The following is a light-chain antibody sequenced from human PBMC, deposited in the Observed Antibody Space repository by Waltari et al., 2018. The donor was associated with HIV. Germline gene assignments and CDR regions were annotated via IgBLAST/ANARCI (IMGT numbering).Light chain of an antibody. Sequence: QPALPQPAPVSASPGQPIIISCTGTSSAVGGYTSVSWSQQHPGKAPKLMICEVSDRPSGVSNRFSGSKSGNTASLTISGLQAEDEADYYCSSYSSNNTWVFGGGTKLTVL. J-gene: IGLJ3*02. V-gene: IGLV2-14*01. CDR3: SSYSSNNTWV. CDR1: SSAVGGYTS. CDR2: EVS.